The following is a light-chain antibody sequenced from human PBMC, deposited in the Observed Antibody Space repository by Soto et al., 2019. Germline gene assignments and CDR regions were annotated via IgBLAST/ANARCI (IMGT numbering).Light chain of an antibody. CDR1: QSVSSSY. J-gene: IGKJ1*01. V-gene: IGKV3-20*01. CDR2: GAS. CDR3: QQYGSSSWT. Sequence: EIVVTQSPGPLSLSPAERATLSCRASQSVSSSYLAWYQQKPGQAPRLLIYGASSRATGIPDGFSGSVSGTDISLTISRLEPEDFAVYYCQQYGSSSWTFGQRTKVEIK.